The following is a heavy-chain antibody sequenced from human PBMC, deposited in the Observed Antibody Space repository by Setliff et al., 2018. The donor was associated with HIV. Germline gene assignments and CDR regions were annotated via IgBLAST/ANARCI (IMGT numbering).Heavy chain of an antibody. Sequence: SCKASGYTFSEYAIHWVRQAPGQRLEWMGRIKQDGSEEYYVDSVRGRFTISRDNAKNSVYLQMNSLRVEDTAMYYCMKDHLSGWASDCWGQGTLVTVSS. D-gene: IGHD6-19*01. CDR2: IKQDGSEE. CDR1: GYTFSEYA. J-gene: IGHJ4*02. V-gene: IGHV3-7*01. CDR3: MKDHLSGWASDC.